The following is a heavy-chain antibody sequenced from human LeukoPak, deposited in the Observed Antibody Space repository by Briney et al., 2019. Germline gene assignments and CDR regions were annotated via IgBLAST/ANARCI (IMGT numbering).Heavy chain of an antibody. CDR3: TRDPRHLAS. D-gene: IGHD6-6*01. Sequence: GGPLRLSCAASGFTFSNYWLHWVRQAPGKGVEWVAYISGSGHNINNSESAKGRFTISRYNAKYSLYLQMSRLRVEDTAVYYCTRDPRHLASWDQGTLVTVSS. CDR2: ISGSGHNI. CDR1: GFTFSNYW. V-gene: IGHV3-11*04. J-gene: IGHJ4*02.